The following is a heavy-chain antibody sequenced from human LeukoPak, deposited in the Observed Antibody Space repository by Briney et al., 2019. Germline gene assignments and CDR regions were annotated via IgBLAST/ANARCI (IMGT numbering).Heavy chain of an antibody. D-gene: IGHD3-10*01. CDR2: IYYSGST. Sequence: SETLSLTCTVSGGSISSSSYYWGWIRQPPGKGLEWIGSIYYSGSTNYNPSLKSRVTISVDTSKNQFSLKLSSVTAADTAVYYCARAVVRGGYYYYYMDVWGKGTTVTVSS. CDR1: GGSISSSSYY. J-gene: IGHJ6*03. CDR3: ARAVVRGGYYYYYMDV. V-gene: IGHV4-39*07.